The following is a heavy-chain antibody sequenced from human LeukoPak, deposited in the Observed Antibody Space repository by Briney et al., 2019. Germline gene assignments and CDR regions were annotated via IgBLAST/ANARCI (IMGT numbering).Heavy chain of an antibody. J-gene: IGHJ5*02. D-gene: IGHD6-13*01. CDR3: ARGGSSSWYDNWFDP. CDR1: GGSISSYY. Sequence: PSETLSLTCTVSGGSISSYYWSWIRQPPGKGLEWIGYIYYSGSTNYNPSLKGRVTISVDTSKNQFSLKLSSVTAADTAVYYCARGGSSSWYDNWFDPRGQGTLVTVSS. CDR2: IYYSGST. V-gene: IGHV4-59*01.